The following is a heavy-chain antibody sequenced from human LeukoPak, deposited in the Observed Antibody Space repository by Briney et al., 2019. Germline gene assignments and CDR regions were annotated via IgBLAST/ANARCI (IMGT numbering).Heavy chain of an antibody. V-gene: IGHV1-58*02. CDR3: ARPTGYSYRDAFDI. Sequence: SVKVSCKASGFTFTNSAMQWVRQARGQRLEWIGWIVVASGNTKYAQKFQERVTITRDMSTSTAYMELSSLRSEDTAVYYCARPTGYSYRDAFDIWGQGTMVTVSS. J-gene: IGHJ3*02. D-gene: IGHD5-18*01. CDR1: GFTFTNSA. CDR2: IVVASGNT.